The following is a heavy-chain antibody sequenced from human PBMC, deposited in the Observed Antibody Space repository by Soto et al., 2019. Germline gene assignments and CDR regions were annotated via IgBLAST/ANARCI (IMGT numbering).Heavy chain of an antibody. CDR1: GFTFSSYS. D-gene: IGHD3-10*01. CDR3: ARDRLLWFGELLLFDY. CDR2: ISSSSSYI. J-gene: IGHJ4*02. V-gene: IGHV3-21*01. Sequence: PGGSLRLSCAASGFTFSSYSMNWVRQAPGKGLEWVSSISSSSSYIYYADSVKGRFTISRDNAKNSLYLQMNSLRAEDTAVYYCARDRLLWFGELLLFDYWGQGTLVTVSS.